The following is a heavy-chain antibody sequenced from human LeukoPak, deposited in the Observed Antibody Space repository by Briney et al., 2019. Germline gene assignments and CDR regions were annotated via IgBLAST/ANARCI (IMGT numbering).Heavy chain of an antibody. Sequence: SETLSLTCTVSGGSISSGDYYWSWIRQPPGKGLEWIGYIYYSGSTNYNPSLKSRVTISVDTSKNQFSLKLSSVTAADTAVYYCARSNSSGTDYWGQGTLVTVSS. V-gene: IGHV4-61*08. CDR3: ARSNSSGTDY. D-gene: IGHD6-19*01. CDR2: IYYSGST. J-gene: IGHJ4*02. CDR1: GGSISSGDYY.